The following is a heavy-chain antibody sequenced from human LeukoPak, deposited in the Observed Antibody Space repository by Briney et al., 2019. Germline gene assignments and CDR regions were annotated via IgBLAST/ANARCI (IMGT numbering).Heavy chain of an antibody. CDR3: ARHSDYYYDSSGYQDY. CDR2: IYYSGST. J-gene: IGHJ4*02. CDR1: GGSISSYY. Sequence: SSETLSLTCTVSGGSISSYYWSWIRQPPGKGLEWIGYIYYSGSTSYNPSLKSRVTISVDTSKNQFSLKLSSVTAADTAVYYCARHSDYYYDSSGYQDYWGQGTLVTVSS. V-gene: IGHV4-59*08. D-gene: IGHD3-22*01.